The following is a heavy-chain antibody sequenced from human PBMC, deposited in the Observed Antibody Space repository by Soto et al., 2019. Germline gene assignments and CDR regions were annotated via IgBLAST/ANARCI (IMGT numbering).Heavy chain of an antibody. Sequence: QVQLVQSGSEVKKPGASVKVSCKASGYTFTSYVITWVRQAPGQGLEWLGWINGYNGNTNYAQKLQGRVTMTTDTSTSTAYMELRSLRSDDTAVYYCARMGDVPYYYYGMDVWGQGTTVTVSS. CDR3: ARMGDVPYYYYGMDV. V-gene: IGHV1-18*01. J-gene: IGHJ6*02. CDR1: GYTFTSYV. CDR2: INGYNGNT. D-gene: IGHD3-16*01.